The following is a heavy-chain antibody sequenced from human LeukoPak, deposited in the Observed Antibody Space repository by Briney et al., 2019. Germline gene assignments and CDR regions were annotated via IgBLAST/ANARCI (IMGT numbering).Heavy chain of an antibody. V-gene: IGHV3-33*06. CDR2: IWYDGSNK. Sequence: GGSLRLSCAASGFTFSSYGMHWVRQAPGQGLGLVAVIWYDGSNKYYADSVKRRFTISRDNSKNTLYLQMDSLRAEGTAVYYCAKMGYDYWGQGTLVTVSS. CDR1: GFTFSSYG. J-gene: IGHJ4*02. CDR3: AKMGYDY. D-gene: IGHD5-18*01.